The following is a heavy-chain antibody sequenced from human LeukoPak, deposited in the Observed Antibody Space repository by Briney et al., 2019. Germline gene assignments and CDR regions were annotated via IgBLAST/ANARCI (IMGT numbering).Heavy chain of an antibody. CDR3: AKDTGASTHYYYYYGMDV. V-gene: IGHV3-9*01. CDR1: GFTFDDYA. J-gene: IGHJ6*02. D-gene: IGHD2-2*01. CDR2: ISWNSGSI. Sequence: PGRSLRLSCAASGFTFDDYAMHWVRQAPGKGLEWVSGISWNSGSIGYADSVKGRFTISRDNAKNSLYLQMNSLRAEDTALYYCAKDTGASTHYYYYYGMDVWGQGTTVTASS.